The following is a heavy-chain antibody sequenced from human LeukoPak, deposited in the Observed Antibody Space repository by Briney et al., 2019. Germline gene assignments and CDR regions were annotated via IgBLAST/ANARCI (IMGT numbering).Heavy chain of an antibody. CDR2: IHANGRT. J-gene: IGHJ4*02. CDR1: GDSISSSNVY. CDR3: ARHDFVYRRRTGD. V-gene: IGHV4-39*01. Sequence: SETLSLTCIVSGDSISSSNVYWGWIRQSPGRALEWIGCIHANGRTAYNPSLSSRVTISVDTSKNQFSLKVTSVSAADTAVYFCARHDFVYRRRTGDWGQGTLVTVSS. D-gene: IGHD3/OR15-3a*01.